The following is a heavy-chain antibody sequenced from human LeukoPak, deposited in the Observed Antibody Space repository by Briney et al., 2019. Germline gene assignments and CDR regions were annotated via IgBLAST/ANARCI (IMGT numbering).Heavy chain of an antibody. Sequence: GGSLGLSCAASGFTFSSYSMNWVRQAPGKGLEWVSYISSSSSTIYYADSVKGRFTISRDNAKNSLYLQMNSLRDEDTAVYYCARGITMIVVVPTGSWFDPWGQGTLVTVSS. CDR2: ISSSSSTI. V-gene: IGHV3-48*02. CDR3: ARGITMIVVVPTGSWFDP. J-gene: IGHJ5*02. D-gene: IGHD3-22*01. CDR1: GFTFSSYS.